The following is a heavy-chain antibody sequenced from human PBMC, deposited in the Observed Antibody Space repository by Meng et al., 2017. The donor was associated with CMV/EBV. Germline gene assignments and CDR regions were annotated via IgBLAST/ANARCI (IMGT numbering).Heavy chain of an antibody. D-gene: IGHD6-19*01. J-gene: IGHJ5*02. CDR3: ARDRVAVAGNHWFDP. V-gene: IGHV1-2*02. CDR1: GYTFTGDY. Sequence: QVRLAHSWADVTRPGASVKVSCKASGYTFTGDYMHWVRQAPGQGLEWMGWINPNSGGTNYAQKFQGRVTMTRDTSISTAYMELSRLRSDDTAVYYCARDRVAVAGNHWFDPWGQGTLVTVSS. CDR2: INPNSGGT.